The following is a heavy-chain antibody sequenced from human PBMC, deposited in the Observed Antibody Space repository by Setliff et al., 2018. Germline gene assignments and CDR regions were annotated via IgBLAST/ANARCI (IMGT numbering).Heavy chain of an antibody. J-gene: IGHJ4*02. CDR1: GGSINTYY. CDR3: ARRWSGVDY. V-gene: IGHV4-59*01. CDR2: ISNSGST. Sequence: PSETLSLTCTVSGGSINTYYWSWIRQPPGKGLEWIGYISNSGSTNYNPSLKNRVTIPMDTSKNQFSLKLTSVTAADTAVYYCARRWSGVDYWGQGTLVTVSS. D-gene: IGHD3-3*01.